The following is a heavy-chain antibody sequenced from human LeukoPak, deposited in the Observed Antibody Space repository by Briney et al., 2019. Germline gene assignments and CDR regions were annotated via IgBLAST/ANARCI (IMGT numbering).Heavy chain of an antibody. V-gene: IGHV3-7*01. J-gene: IGHJ5*02. CDR2: IKVDGSEK. CDR3: ARDHLDDRSSWFLA. D-gene: IGHD6-19*01. CDR1: GFTFSSYW. Sequence: GGSLRLSCAASGFTFSSYWMSWVRQAPGKGLEWVANIKVDGSEKYYVDSVKGRFTISRDNAKNLLYLQMSSLRVEDTAVYYCARDHLDDRSSWFLAWGQGTLVTVSS.